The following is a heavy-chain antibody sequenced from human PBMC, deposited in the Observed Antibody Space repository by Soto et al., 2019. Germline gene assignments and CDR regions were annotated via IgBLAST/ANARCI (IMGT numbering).Heavy chain of an antibody. V-gene: IGHV4-30-4*01. D-gene: IGHD5-18*01. CDR2: IYYSGST. J-gene: IGHJ4*02. Sequence: SETLSLTCTVSGGSISSGDYFWSWVRQPPGKGLECIGYIYYSGSTYYNPSLKSRVTISIDKSKNQFSLKLSSVTAADTAVYYCARVKGYTYGYPFDYWGQGTLVTVSS. CDR3: ARVKGYTYGYPFDY. CDR1: GGSISSGDYF.